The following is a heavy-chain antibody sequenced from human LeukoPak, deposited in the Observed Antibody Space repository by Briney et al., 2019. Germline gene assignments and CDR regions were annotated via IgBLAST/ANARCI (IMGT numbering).Heavy chain of an antibody. CDR3: ARGRGQYCSGGNCYYYYDMDV. CDR2: IIPIFGSA. V-gene: IGHV1-69*13. Sequence: ASVKVSCKTSGGIFSNYGINWVRQAPGQGLEWMGGIIPIFGSAKYAQKFQGRVTITADESTSTAYMELRRLRYEDTAVYYCARGRGQYCSGGNCYYYYDMDVWGKGTTVSIS. CDR1: GGIFSNYG. J-gene: IGHJ6*03. D-gene: IGHD2-15*01.